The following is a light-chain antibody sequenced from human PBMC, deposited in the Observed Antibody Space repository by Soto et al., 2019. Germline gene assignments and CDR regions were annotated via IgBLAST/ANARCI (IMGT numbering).Light chain of an antibody. CDR1: SSNIGNNY. CDR3: GTWDSSLSAYV. CDR2: DNN. V-gene: IGLV1-51*01. Sequence: QSVLTQPPSVSAAPGQKVTISCSGSSSNIGNNYVSWYQQLPGTAPKLLIYDNNKRPSGIPDRFPGSKSGTSATLGITGLQTGDEADYYCGTWDSSLSAYVFGTGTKATVL. J-gene: IGLJ1*01.